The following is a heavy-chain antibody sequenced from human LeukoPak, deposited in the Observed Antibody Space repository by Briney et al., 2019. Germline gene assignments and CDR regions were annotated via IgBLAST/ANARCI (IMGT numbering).Heavy chain of an antibody. D-gene: IGHD6-25*01. CDR2: IYSGGST. J-gene: IGHJ4*02. CDR3: ALSAPDYYFDY. V-gene: IGHV3-66*02. CDR1: GFTVSSNY. Sequence: AGGSLRLSCAASGFTVSSNYMSWVRQAPGKGLEWVSVIYSGGSTYYADSVKGRFTISRDNSKNTLYLLMNSLRAEDTAVYYCALSAPDYYFDYWGQGTLVTVSS.